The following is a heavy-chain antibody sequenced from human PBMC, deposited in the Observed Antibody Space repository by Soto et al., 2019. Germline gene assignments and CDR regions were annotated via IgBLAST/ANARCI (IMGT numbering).Heavy chain of an antibody. CDR1: GDSISSSRYD. Sequence: AETLSLTCAVSGDSISSSRYDWTWIRQPPGGGLEWIGSGTTYYNPSLGGRVTISVDTSKNQFSLILTSVTAADTAVYYCATYGGDPGRFDYWGQGILVTVSS. J-gene: IGHJ4*02. V-gene: IGHV4-39*01. D-gene: IGHD4-17*01. CDR3: ATYGGDPGRFDY. CDR2: SGTT.